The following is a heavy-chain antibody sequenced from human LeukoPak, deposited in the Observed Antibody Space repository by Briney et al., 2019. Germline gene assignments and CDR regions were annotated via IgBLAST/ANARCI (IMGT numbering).Heavy chain of an antibody. J-gene: IGHJ4*02. Sequence: SETLSLTCTVSGGSISSGSYYWSRIRQPAGKGLEWIGRIYTSGSTNYNPSLKSRVTISVDTSKNQFSLKLSSVTAADTAVYYCARDNRVVVVPAAITPNYYFDYWGQGTLVTVSS. CDR2: IYTSGST. CDR3: ARDNRVVVVPAAITPNYYFDY. V-gene: IGHV4-61*02. D-gene: IGHD2-2*02. CDR1: GGSISSGSYY.